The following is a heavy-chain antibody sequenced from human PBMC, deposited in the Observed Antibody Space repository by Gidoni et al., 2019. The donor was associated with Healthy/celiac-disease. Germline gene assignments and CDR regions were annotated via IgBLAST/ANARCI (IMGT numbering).Heavy chain of an antibody. V-gene: IGHV4-34*01. Sequence: QVQLQHRGAGRLKPSGPLSPTSAVYVASCSGYHLSWISQPRGKGLEWIGEINHSGSTNYNPHHKRRVTRTVETSTNKFSMKLSSVTAADTAVYYCARGGIKVGSYGYYYYYGMDVWGQGTTVTVSS. D-gene: IGHD5-18*01. J-gene: IGHJ6*02. CDR3: ARGGIKVGSYGYYYYYGMDV. CDR1: VASCSGYH. CDR2: INHSGST.